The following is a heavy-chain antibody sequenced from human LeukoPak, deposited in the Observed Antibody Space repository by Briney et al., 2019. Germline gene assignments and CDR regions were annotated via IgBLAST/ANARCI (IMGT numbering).Heavy chain of an antibody. CDR1: GGSISSYY. J-gene: IGHJ3*02. CDR3: ARDEAATPGIDAFDI. CDR2: IYYSGST. D-gene: IGHD2-15*01. Sequence: SETLSLTCTVSGGSISSYYWSWIRQPPGKGLEWIGYIYYSGSTNYNPSLKSRVTISVDTSKNQFSLKLSSVTAADTAVYYCARDEAATPGIDAFDIWGQGAIVTVPS. V-gene: IGHV4-59*01.